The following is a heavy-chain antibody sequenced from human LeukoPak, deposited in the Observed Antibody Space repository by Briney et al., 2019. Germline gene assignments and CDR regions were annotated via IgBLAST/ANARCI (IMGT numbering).Heavy chain of an antibody. D-gene: IGHD5-12*01. CDR2: IYYSGST. CDR1: GGSISSYY. CDR3: ARLRIQGVGDY. Sequence: SETLSLTCTVSGGSISSYYWGWIRQPPGKGLEWIGSIYYSGSTYYNPSLKSRVTISVDTSKNQFSLKLSSVTAADTAVYYCARLRIQGVGDYWGQGTLVTVSS. J-gene: IGHJ4*02. V-gene: IGHV4-39*01.